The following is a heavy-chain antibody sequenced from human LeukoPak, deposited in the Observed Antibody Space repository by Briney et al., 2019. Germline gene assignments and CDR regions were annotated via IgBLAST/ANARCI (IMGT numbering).Heavy chain of an antibody. CDR2: MSPNSGNT. CDR3: ARPYYSSGFFEGDWYFDL. CDR1: GYIFTSYD. D-gene: IGHD6-19*01. J-gene: IGHJ2*01. V-gene: IGHV1-8*01. Sequence: ASVKISCKASGYIFTSYDIHWVRQATGQGLEWMGWMSPNSGNTAYAQKFRGRVTMTRNTSISTAYMELSSLRSEDTAVYFCARPYYSSGFFEGDWYFDLWGRGTLLTVSS.